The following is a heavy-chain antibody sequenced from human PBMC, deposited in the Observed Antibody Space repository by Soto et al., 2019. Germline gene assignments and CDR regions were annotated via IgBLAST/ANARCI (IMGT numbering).Heavy chain of an antibody. CDR2: ISYDGSNK. V-gene: IGHV3-30-3*01. CDR1: GFTFSSYA. D-gene: IGHD3-3*01. CDR3: ARALDESGYRYYYYGMDV. Sequence: GGSLRLSCAASGFTFSSYAMHWVRQAPGKGLEWVAVISYDGSNKYYADSVKGRFTISRDNSKNTLYLQMNSLRAEDTAVYYCARALDESGYRYYYYGMDVWGQGTTVTVSS. J-gene: IGHJ6*02.